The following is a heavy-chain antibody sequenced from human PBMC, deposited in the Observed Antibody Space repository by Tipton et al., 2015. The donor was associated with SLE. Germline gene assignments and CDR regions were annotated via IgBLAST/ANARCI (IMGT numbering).Heavy chain of an antibody. D-gene: IGHD3-10*01. J-gene: IGHJ3*02. CDR2: IYYSGST. CDR3: AKEGGSESHDGFDI. Sequence: TLSLTCTVSGGSISSSSYYWGWIRQPPGKGLEWIGSIYYSGSTYYNPSFNSRVTISSDTSRNQFSLTLTSVTVADTAVYYCAKEGGSESHDGFDIWGQGTMVTVSS. V-gene: IGHV4-39*02. CDR1: GGSISSSSYY.